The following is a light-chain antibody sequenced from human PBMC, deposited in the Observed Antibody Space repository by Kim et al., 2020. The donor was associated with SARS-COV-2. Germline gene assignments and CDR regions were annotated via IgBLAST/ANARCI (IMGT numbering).Light chain of an antibody. J-gene: IGLJ3*02. Sequence: GGTVTLTCGLSSGSVSNTNSASWYQQTPGQAPRTVIYNTDTRSSGVPDRFSGSILGKKAALTITGAQADDECDYYCALYMGVGIWVIGGGTKVSVL. CDR2: NTD. V-gene: IGLV8-61*01. CDR1: SGSVSNTNS. CDR3: ALYMGVGIWV.